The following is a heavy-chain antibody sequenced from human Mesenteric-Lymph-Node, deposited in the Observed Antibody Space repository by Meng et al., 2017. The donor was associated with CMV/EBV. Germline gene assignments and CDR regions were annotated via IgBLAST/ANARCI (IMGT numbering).Heavy chain of an antibody. CDR3: ARDRERITIFGVVKGEGMDV. CDR2: VSWNGSRT. D-gene: IGHD3-3*01. CDR1: GFTFSNSD. J-gene: IGHJ6*02. Sequence: GGSLRLSCAASGFTFSNSDMNWVRQAPGKGLEWVSGVSWNGSRTHYADSVKGRFIISRDNSRNFLYQQMNSLRPEDMAVYYCARDRERITIFGVVKGEGMDVWGQGTTVTVSS. V-gene: IGHV3-19*01.